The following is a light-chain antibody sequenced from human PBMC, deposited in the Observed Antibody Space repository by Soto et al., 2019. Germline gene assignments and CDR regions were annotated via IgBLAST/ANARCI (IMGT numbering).Light chain of an antibody. V-gene: IGKV2-28*01. CDR2: LGS. CDR1: QSLLHSNGYNY. J-gene: IGKJ5*01. CDR3: MQALQTPIT. Sequence: DIVMTQSPLSLPVTPGEPASISCRSSQSLLHSNGYNYLDWYLQKQGQSPQLLTNLGSNRASGVPDRFSGSGSGTDFTLKISRVEAEDVGVYYCMQALQTPITFGQGTRLEIK.